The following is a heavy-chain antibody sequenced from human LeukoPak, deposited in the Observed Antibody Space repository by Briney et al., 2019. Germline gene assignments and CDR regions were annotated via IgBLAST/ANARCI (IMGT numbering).Heavy chain of an antibody. J-gene: IGHJ5*02. CDR1: GDSVSSNSAA. V-gene: IGHV6-1*01. Sequence: SQTLSLTCAISGDSVSSNSAAWNWIRQCPSRGLEWLGRTYYRSKWYNDYAVSVKSRITINPDTSKNQFSLQLNSVTPEDTAVYYRAREYSSGGSGWFDPWGQGTLVTVSS. CDR3: AREYSSGGSGWFDP. D-gene: IGHD6-19*01. CDR2: TYYRSKWYN.